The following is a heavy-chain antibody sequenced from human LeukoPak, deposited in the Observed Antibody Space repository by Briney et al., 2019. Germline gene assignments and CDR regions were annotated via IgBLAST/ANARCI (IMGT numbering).Heavy chain of an antibody. V-gene: IGHV4-59*01. CDR2: IYYSGST. Sequence: SETLSLTCTVYGGSISNYYWSWIRQPPGKGLEWIGYIYYSGSTNYNPSLKSRVTISVDTSKNQFSLKLSSVTAADTAVYYCARVATVVTGFFDYWGQGTLVTVSS. D-gene: IGHD4-23*01. CDR1: GGSISNYY. J-gene: IGHJ4*02. CDR3: ARVATVVTGFFDY.